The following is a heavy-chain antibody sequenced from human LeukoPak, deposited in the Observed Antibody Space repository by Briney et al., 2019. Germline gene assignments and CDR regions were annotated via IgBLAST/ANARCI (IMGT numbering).Heavy chain of an antibody. V-gene: IGHV4-39*01. J-gene: IGHJ4*02. CDR3: ASWVGVDSSGYYGAALNMYYFDY. CDR1: GGSFSGYY. D-gene: IGHD3-22*01. CDR2: IYYSGST. Sequence: SETLSLTCAVYGGSFSGYYWGWIRQPPGKGLEWIGSIYYSGSTYYNPSLKSRVTISVDTSKNQFSLKLSSVTAADTAVYYCASWVGVDSSGYYGAALNMYYFDYWGQGTLVTVSS.